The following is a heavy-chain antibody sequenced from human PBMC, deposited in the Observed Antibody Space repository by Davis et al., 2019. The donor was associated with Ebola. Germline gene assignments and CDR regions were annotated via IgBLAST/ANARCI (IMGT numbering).Heavy chain of an antibody. CDR1: GGSISSGGYY. D-gene: IGHD4-17*01. V-gene: IGHV4-61*08. CDR2: IYYSGST. Sequence: PSETLSLTCTVSGGSISSGGYYWSWIRQPPGKGLEWIGYIYYSGSTNYNPPLKSRVTISVDTSKNQFSLKLSSVTAADTAVYYCARVSDGDYGGGYYYGMDVWGQGTTVTVSS. CDR3: ARVSDGDYGGGYYYGMDV. J-gene: IGHJ6*02.